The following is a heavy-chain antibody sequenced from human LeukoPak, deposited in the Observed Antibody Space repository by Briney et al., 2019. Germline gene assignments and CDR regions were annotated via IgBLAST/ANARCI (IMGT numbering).Heavy chain of an antibody. CDR2: IYYGGST. CDR3: ARGDYDFDY. V-gene: IGHV4-39*01. Sequence: SETLSLTCTVSGGSISSSSYYWGWIRQPPGEGLEWIGSIYYGGSTYYNPSLKSRVTISVDTSKNQFSLKLSSVTAADTAVYYCARGDYDFDYWGQGTLVTVSS. D-gene: IGHD4-17*01. J-gene: IGHJ4*02. CDR1: GGSISSSSYY.